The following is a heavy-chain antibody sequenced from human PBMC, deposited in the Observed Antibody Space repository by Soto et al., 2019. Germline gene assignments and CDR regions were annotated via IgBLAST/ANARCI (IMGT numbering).Heavy chain of an antibody. V-gene: IGHV3-53*01. J-gene: IGHJ4*01. CDR3: VSRIPSWVFDY. Sequence: GESLKISCTASGYTVNTNYMYWVRQAPGRGLEWVSAMYSGGDIHYADSVKGRFTISRDTSENTLYLRMDKLRVEDTAVYFCVSRIPSWVFDYWGQGTLVTVSS. CDR2: MYSGGDI. D-gene: IGHD3-16*01. CDR1: GYTVNTNY.